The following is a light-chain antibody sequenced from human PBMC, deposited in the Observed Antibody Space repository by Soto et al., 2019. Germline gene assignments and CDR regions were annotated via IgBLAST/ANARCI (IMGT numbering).Light chain of an antibody. CDR3: QQYNNWPPVT. V-gene: IGKV3-15*01. Sequence: EIVMTQSPATLSVSPGERATLSCRASQSVSSNLAWYQQKPGQAPRLLMYGASTRAPGIPARLSGSGSGTEFTLTVSSLQSEDFAVYYYQQYNNWPPVTFGQGTRLEIK. CDR1: QSVSSN. CDR2: GAS. J-gene: IGKJ5*01.